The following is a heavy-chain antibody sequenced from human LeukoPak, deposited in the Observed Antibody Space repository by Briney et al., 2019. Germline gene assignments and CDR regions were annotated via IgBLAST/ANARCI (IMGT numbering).Heavy chain of an antibody. V-gene: IGHV3-30-3*01. CDR3: ARSPYSSGWYGVGY. J-gene: IGHJ4*02. CDR1: GFTFSSYA. Sequence: QSGGSLRLSCAASGFTFSSYAMHWVRQAPGKGLEWVAVISYDGSNKYYAGSVKGRFTISRDNSKNTLYLQMNSLRAEDTAVYYCARSPYSSGWYGVGYWGQGTLVTVSS. CDR2: ISYDGSNK. D-gene: IGHD6-19*01.